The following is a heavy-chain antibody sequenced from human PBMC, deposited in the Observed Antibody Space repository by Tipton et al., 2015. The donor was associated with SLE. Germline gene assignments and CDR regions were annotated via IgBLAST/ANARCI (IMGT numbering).Heavy chain of an antibody. CDR3: ARDKNYRYFDY. CDR2: IYYSGST. Sequence: TLSLTCTVSGGSISSYYWSWIRRPPGKGLEWIGYIYYSGSTNYNPSLKSRVTISVDTSKNQFSLKLSSVTAADTAVYYCARDKNYRYFDYWGQGTLVTVSS. J-gene: IGHJ4*02. V-gene: IGHV4-59*01. D-gene: IGHD1-7*01. CDR1: GGSISSYY.